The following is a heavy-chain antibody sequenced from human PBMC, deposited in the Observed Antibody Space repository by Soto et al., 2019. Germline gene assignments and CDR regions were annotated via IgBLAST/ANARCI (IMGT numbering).Heavy chain of an antibody. D-gene: IGHD2-15*01. CDR2: IIPIFGTA. V-gene: IGHV1-69*01. Sequence: QVQLVQSGAEVKKPGSSVKVSCKASGGTFSSYAISWVRQAPGQGLEWMGGIIPIFGTANYAQKFQGRVTITADESTSTAYMELSSLRSEDTAVYYCARTHVGVVVAATFGMDVWGQGTMVTVSS. J-gene: IGHJ6*02. CDR1: GGTFSSYA. CDR3: ARTHVGVVVAATFGMDV.